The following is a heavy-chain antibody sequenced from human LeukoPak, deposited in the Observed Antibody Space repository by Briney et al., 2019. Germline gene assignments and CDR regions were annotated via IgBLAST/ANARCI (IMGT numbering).Heavy chain of an antibody. CDR1: GGSFSGYY. CDR3: ARDYVGVAGTFDY. J-gene: IGHJ4*02. CDR2: VNHGGST. Sequence: SETLSLTCAVYGGSFSGYYWSWIRQPPGKGLEWIGEVNHGGSTNYNPSLKSRVTISIDTSKNQFSLKLSSVTAADTAVYYCARDYVGVAGTFDYWGQGTLVTVSS. D-gene: IGHD6-19*01. V-gene: IGHV4-34*01.